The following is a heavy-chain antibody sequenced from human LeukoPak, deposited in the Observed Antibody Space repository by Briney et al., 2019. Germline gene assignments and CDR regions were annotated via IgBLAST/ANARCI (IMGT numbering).Heavy chain of an antibody. CDR2: INHSGST. J-gene: IGHJ4*02. CDR1: GGSFSGYY. D-gene: IGHD6-19*01. CDR3: ARGLSGWYSIGY. V-gene: IGHV4-34*01. Sequence: SETLSLTCAVYGGSFSGYYWSWIRQPPGKGLEWIGEINHSGSTNYNPSLKSRVTISVDTSKNQFSLKLSSVTAADTAVYYRARGLSGWYSIGYWGQGTLVTVSS.